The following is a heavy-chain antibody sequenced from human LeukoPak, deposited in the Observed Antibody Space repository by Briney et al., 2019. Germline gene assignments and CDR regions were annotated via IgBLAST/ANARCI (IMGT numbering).Heavy chain of an antibody. V-gene: IGHV3-66*01. J-gene: IGHJ4*02. CDR3: ARAPTITTIFDC. D-gene: IGHD4-11*01. CDR2: IYAGGTT. CDR1: EFTVSSNY. Sequence: GGSLRLSCAASEFTVSSNYMSWVRQAPGKGLEWVAIIYAGGTTHYADSVKGRFTISRDNSRSTLYLQMNILRAEDTAVYYCARAPTITTIFDCWGQGTLVTVSS.